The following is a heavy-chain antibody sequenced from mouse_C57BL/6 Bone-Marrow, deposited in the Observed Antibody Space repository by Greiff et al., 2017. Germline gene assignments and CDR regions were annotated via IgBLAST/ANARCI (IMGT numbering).Heavy chain of an antibody. Sequence: QVQLQQPGAELVMPGASVKLSCKASGYTFTSYWMHWVKQRPGQGLEWIGEIDPSDSYTNYNQKFKGKSTLTVDKSSSAAYMQLSSLTSEDSAVDDCAREGYYYGSTGFDYWGQGTTLTVSS. CDR2: IDPSDSYT. D-gene: IGHD1-1*01. J-gene: IGHJ2*01. CDR1: GYTFTSYW. V-gene: IGHV1-69*01. CDR3: AREGYYYGSTGFDY.